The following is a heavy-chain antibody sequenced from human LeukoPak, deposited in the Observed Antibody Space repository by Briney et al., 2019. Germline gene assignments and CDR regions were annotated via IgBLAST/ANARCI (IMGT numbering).Heavy chain of an antibody. CDR1: GGPSSSTSYY. V-gene: IGHV4-39*01. CDR3: ASYCSGGSCLANRADAFDI. D-gene: IGHD2-15*01. CDR2: TYYSGSI. Sequence: SETLSLTCSVSGGPSSSTSYYWGWIRQPPGKGLEWIGTTYYSGSIYYNPSLKSRVTISLDTSKNQFSLKLTSVTAADTAVYYCASYCSGGSCLANRADAFDIWGQGTMVTVSS. J-gene: IGHJ3*02.